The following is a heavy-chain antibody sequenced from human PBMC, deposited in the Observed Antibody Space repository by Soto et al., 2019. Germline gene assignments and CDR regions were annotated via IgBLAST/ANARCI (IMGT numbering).Heavy chain of an antibody. J-gene: IGHJ4*02. V-gene: IGHV1-69*12. CDR2: IIPIFGTA. CDR1: GGTFSSYA. CDR3: ARDPLSSGYSGPYFDY. D-gene: IGHD3-22*01. Sequence: QVQLVQSGAEVKKPGSSVKVSCKASGGTFSSYAISWVRQAPGQGLEWMGGIIPIFGTANYAQKFQGRVTITADESTSTAYMELSSLRSEDTAVYYCARDPLSSGYSGPYFDYWGQGTLVTVSS.